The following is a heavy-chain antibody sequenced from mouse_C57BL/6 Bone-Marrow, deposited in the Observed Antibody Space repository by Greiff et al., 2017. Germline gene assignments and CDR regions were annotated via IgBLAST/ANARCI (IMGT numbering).Heavy chain of an antibody. D-gene: IGHD1-1*01. CDR3: ARGATATVVPYYFDY. CDR2: IYPGGGYT. J-gene: IGHJ2*01. V-gene: IGHV1-63*01. CDR1: GYTFTNYW. Sequence: QVQLQPSGAELVRPGTSVKMSCKASGYTFTNYWIGWAKQRPGHGLEWIGDIYPGGGYTNYNEKFKGKATLTADKSSSTAYMQFSSPTSEDSAIYYCARGATATVVPYYFDYWGQGTTLTVSS.